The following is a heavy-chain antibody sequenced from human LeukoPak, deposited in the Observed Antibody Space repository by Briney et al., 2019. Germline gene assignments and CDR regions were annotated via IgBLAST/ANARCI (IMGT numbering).Heavy chain of an antibody. CDR3: ARGRRILGGPENAGDFFDF. Sequence: ASVNVSCKASGYTFTDYYLLWVRQAPGQGLEWMGWINPNSGATHFAQNLQARVSMTRDTSIATAYLDLTGLTSDDTAVYYCARGRRILGGPENAGDFFDFWGQGTLVTVSS. CDR1: GYTFTDYY. J-gene: IGHJ4*01. D-gene: IGHD3-16*01. CDR2: INPNSGAT. V-gene: IGHV1-2*02.